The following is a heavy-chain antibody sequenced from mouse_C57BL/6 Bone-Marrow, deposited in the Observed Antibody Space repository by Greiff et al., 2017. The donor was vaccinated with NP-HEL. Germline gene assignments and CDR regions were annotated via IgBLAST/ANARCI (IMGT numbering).Heavy chain of an antibody. CDR1: GFNIKNTY. CDR2: IDPANGNT. J-gene: IGHJ4*01. Sequence: EVQLQQSVAELVRPGASVKLSCTASGFNIKNTYMHWVKQRPEQGLEWIGRIDPANGNTKYAPKFQGKATITADTSSNTAYLQLSSLPSEDTAIYYCARPLYDGYYEDYAMDYWGQGTSVTVSS. CDR3: ARPLYDGYYEDYAMDY. V-gene: IGHV14-3*01. D-gene: IGHD2-3*01.